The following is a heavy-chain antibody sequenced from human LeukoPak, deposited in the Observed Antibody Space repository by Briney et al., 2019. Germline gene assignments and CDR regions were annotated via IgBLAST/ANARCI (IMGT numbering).Heavy chain of an antibody. J-gene: IGHJ4*02. CDR3: ARDARGFGEFSDY. CDR2: ISYDGSNK. Sequence: PGGSLRLSCVASGFTFSSYAMHWVRQAPGKGLEWVAVISYDGSNKYYADSVKGRFTISRDNSKNTLYLQMNSLRAEDTAVYYCARDARGFGEFSDYWGQGTLVTVSS. D-gene: IGHD3-10*01. V-gene: IGHV3-30-3*01. CDR1: GFTFSSYA.